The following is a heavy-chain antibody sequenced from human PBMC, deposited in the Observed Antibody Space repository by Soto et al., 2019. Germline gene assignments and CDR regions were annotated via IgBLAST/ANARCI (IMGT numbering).Heavy chain of an antibody. D-gene: IGHD2-8*01. CDR3: ARDQGVGCINGVCYTGGWLDP. CDR2: IYHSGST. Sequence: SETLSLTCAVSGGSISSGGYSWSWIRQPPGKGLEWIGYIYHSGSTYYNPSLKSRVTISVDRSKNQFSLRLSSVTAADTAVYYCARDQGVGCINGVCYTGGWLDPWGQGTLVTVSS. CDR1: GGSISSGGYS. V-gene: IGHV4-30-2*01. J-gene: IGHJ5*02.